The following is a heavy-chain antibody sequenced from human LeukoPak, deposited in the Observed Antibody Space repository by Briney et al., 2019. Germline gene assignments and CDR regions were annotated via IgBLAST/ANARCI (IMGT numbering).Heavy chain of an antibody. D-gene: IGHD2-2*01. CDR2: IYHSGST. V-gene: IGHV4-4*02. J-gene: IGHJ4*02. Sequence: NTSGTLSLTCAVSGGSISSSNWWSWVRQPPGKGLEWIGEIYHSGSTNYNPSLKSRVTIPVDKSKNQFSLKLSSVTAADTAVYYCARGAGYCSGTSCYMEYWGQGTLVTVS. CDR1: GGSISSSNW. CDR3: ARGAGYCSGTSCYMEY.